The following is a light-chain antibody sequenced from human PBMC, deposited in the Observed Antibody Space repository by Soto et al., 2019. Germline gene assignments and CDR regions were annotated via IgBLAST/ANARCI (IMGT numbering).Light chain of an antibody. J-gene: IGLJ2*01. CDR3: CSYAGSYTVL. CDR1: SSDVGSYNY. V-gene: IGLV2-11*01. Sequence: QSALTQPRSVSGSHGQSVTISCTGTSSDVGSYNYVSWYQQHPGKAPKLIIYDVSKRPSGVPDRFSGSKSGNTASLTISGLQAEDEDDYYFCSYAGSYTVLFGGGTKLTVL. CDR2: DVS.